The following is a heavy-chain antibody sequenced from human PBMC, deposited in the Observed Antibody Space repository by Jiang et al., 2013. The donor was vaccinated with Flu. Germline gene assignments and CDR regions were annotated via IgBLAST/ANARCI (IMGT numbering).Heavy chain of an antibody. CDR2: IYYSGST. CDR1: GGSISSYY. CDR3: ARDFQEYDYVWGSYRYRGYFDY. Sequence: GPGLVKPSETLSLTCTVSGGSISSYYWSWIRQPPGKGLEWIGYIYYSGSTNYNPSLKSRVTISVDTSKNQFSLKLSSVTAADTAVYYCARDFQEYDYVWGSYRYRGYFDYWGQG. D-gene: IGHD3-16*02. V-gene: IGHV4-59*13. J-gene: IGHJ4*02.